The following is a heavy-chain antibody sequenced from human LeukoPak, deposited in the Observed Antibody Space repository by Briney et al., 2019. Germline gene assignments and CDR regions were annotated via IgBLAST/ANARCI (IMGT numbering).Heavy chain of an antibody. J-gene: IGHJ3*02. CDR2: IGSSGGST. V-gene: IGHV3-23*01. Sequence: GGSLRLSCAGSGFTFRNYAMSWVRQASGKGLEWVSVIGSSGGSTYYADSVKGRFTIPRDNSKNMLYLQMNSLRAEDTAVYYCARAPRYCRGGSCHWSAFDIWGQGTMVTVSS. D-gene: IGHD2-15*01. CDR3: ARAPRYCRGGSCHWSAFDI. CDR1: GFTFRNYA.